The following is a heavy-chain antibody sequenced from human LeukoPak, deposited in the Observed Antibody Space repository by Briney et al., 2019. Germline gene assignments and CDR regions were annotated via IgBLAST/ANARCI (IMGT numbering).Heavy chain of an antibody. CDR2: ISSSSSYI. Sequence: GGSLRLSCAASGFTFSSYSMNWVRQAPGKGLEWVSSISSSSSYIYYADSVKGRFTISRDNAKNSPYPQMNSLRAEDTAVYYCARDHGASTYCGGDCYRNDAFDIWGQGTMVTVSS. J-gene: IGHJ3*02. CDR1: GFTFSSYS. V-gene: IGHV3-21*01. D-gene: IGHD2-21*02. CDR3: ARDHGASTYCGGDCYRNDAFDI.